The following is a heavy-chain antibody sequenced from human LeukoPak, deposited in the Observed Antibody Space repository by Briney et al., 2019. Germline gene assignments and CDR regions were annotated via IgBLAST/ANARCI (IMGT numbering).Heavy chain of an antibody. J-gene: IGHJ4*02. V-gene: IGHV4-61*02. CDR3: AREETYYYDSSGYYLYYFDY. Sequence: SQTLSLTCTVSGGSISSGSYYWSWIRQPVGKGLEWIGRINTSGSTNYNPSLKSRVTISVDTSKNQFSLKLSSVTAADTAVYYCAREETYYYDSSGYYLYYFDYWGQGTLVTVSS. CDR2: INTSGST. D-gene: IGHD3-22*01. CDR1: GGSISSGSYY.